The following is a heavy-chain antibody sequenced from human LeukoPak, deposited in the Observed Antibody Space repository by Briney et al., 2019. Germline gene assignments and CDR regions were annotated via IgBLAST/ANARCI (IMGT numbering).Heavy chain of an antibody. V-gene: IGHV3-15*01. CDR3: ATTGRSPAYDSGFFHHYYYMEV. J-gene: IGHJ6*03. Sequence: GGSLRLSCAASGITFRNDGMSWVRQAPGKGLEWVGRIRSKIDGGTADYAAPVKGRFTISRDDSQSTLFLEMSSLKTEDTAVYYCATTGRSPAYDSGFFHHYYYMEVWGKGTTVTVSS. D-gene: IGHD3-22*01. CDR1: GITFRNDG. CDR2: IRSKIDGGTA.